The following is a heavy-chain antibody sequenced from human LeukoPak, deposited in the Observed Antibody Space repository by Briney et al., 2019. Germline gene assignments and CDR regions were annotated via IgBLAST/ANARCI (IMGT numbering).Heavy chain of an antibody. CDR2: IHYSGST. V-gene: IGHV4-59*01. Sequence: SETLSLTCSVSGDSISGYSWSWIRQPPGMGLEWIGYIHYSGSTTYNPSLKSRVTISVDPSKHQFSLSLTPVTAADTAVYYCARGQGSGSSWAFDYWGQGTLVTVSS. CDR3: ARGQGSGSSWAFDY. D-gene: IGHD1-26*01. J-gene: IGHJ4*02. CDR1: GDSISGYS.